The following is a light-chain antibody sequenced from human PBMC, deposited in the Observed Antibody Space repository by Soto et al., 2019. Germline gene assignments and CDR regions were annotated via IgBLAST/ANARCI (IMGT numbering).Light chain of an antibody. CDR3: PQYKSDSARGLT. J-gene: IGKJ4*01. Sequence: EIVMTQSPAPLSVSPGERATLSCRASQSVGSDLAWYRQKPGQAPRLVIYDIFTRATGVPTRISGSGSGTEFTLTICSLQSDDFASYFCPQYKSDSARGLTFGGGTKVGIK. CDR2: DIF. CDR1: QSVGSD. V-gene: IGKV3D-15*01.